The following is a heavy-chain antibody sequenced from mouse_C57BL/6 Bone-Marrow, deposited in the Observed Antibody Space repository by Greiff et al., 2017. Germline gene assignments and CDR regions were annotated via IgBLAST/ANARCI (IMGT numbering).Heavy chain of an antibody. CDR3: ARADDYYAFDY. Sequence: VKLQQPGAELVMPGASVKLSCKASGYTFTSYWMHWVKQRPGQGLEWIGEIDPSDSYTNYNQKFKGKSTLTVDKSSSTAYMQLSSLTPEDSAVYYCARADDYYAFDYWGQGTSVTVSS. CDR1: GYTFTSYW. J-gene: IGHJ4*01. V-gene: IGHV1-69*01. CDR2: IDPSDSYT.